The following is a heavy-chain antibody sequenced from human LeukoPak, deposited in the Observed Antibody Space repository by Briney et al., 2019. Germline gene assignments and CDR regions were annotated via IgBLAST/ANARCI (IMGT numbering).Heavy chain of an antibody. CDR2: IFYSGST. J-gene: IGHJ4*02. V-gene: IGHV4-39*07. D-gene: IGHD4-17*01. Sequence: SETLSLTCTVSGASISGSGYYWGWIRQPPGKGLEWIGSIFYSGSTYYNPSLKSRVTISQDTSKNQFSLKLSSVTAADTAVYYCARSATVTTGYFDFWGQGTLVTVSS. CDR3: ARSATVTTGYFDF. CDR1: GASISGSGYY.